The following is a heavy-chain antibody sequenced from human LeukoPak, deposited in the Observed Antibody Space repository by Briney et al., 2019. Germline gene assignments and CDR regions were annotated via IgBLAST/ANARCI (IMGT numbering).Heavy chain of an antibody. V-gene: IGHV1-69*04. CDR1: GATFSSYA. Sequence: AASVKVSCKASGATFSSYAISWVRQAPGQGLEWMGTTIPILGIANYAQKFQGRVTITANKSTSTAYMELSSLRSEDTAVYYCARGRYDSSGYYYGRTFYFDYWGQGTLVTVSS. CDR2: TIPILGIA. J-gene: IGHJ4*02. D-gene: IGHD3-22*01. CDR3: ARGRYDSSGYYYGRTFYFDY.